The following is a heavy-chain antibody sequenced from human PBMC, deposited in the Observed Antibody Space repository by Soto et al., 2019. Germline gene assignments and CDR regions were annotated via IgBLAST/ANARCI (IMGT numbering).Heavy chain of an antibody. CDR2: SNHSGST. V-gene: IGHV4-34*01. Sequence: QVQLQQWGAGLLKPSETLSLTCAVYGGSFSTYYWNWVRQPPGKGLEWMGESNHSGSTNYNPSRNSRVSLALETAKTQFYLKLSCVPAWDTAVDYGARAASRRSNWLDPWGQGTLVTVSS. CDR3: ARAASRRSNWLDP. CDR1: GGSFSTYY. J-gene: IGHJ5*02.